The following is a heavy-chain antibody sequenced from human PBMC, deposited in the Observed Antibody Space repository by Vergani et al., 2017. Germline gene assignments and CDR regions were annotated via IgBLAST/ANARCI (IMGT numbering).Heavy chain of an antibody. CDR2: IWYDGSNK. CDR3: ARWGNEKRLDS. D-gene: IGHD1-1*01. V-gene: IGHV3-33*01. J-gene: IGHJ5*01. CDR1: GFTFSSHG. Sequence: QVQLVESEGGVVQPGRPLTLSCVASGFTFSSHGMHWVRQAPGKGLGWVAVIWYDGSNKYYGDTVKGRFTISRDNSKNTLYLQMNSLRVEDTAVYYCARWGNEKRLDSWGQGTLVTVSS.